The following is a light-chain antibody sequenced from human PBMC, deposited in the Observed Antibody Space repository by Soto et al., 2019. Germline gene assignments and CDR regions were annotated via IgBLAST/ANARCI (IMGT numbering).Light chain of an antibody. Sequence: EIVLTQSPATLSLSPGERATLSCRASQSVSSYLAWYQQKPGQAPRLLIYDASNRATGIPARFSGSGSGTDFTLTISSREPEDFAVYYCQQRSNWPPRWTFGQGTKVEIK. V-gene: IGKV3-11*01. J-gene: IGKJ1*01. CDR1: QSVSSY. CDR3: QQRSNWPPRWT. CDR2: DAS.